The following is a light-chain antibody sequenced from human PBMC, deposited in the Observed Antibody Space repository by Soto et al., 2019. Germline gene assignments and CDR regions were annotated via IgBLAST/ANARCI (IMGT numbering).Light chain of an antibody. Sequence: EIVLTQSPGTLSLSPGERATLSCRASQSVSSTYLAWYQQKPGQAPRFLIYGASTRATGIPARFSGSGPGTDFTLTISSLQSEDFAVYYCQQYNNWPTFGQGTKVDIK. CDR2: GAS. V-gene: IGKV3-15*01. J-gene: IGKJ1*01. CDR1: QSVSSTY. CDR3: QQYNNWPT.